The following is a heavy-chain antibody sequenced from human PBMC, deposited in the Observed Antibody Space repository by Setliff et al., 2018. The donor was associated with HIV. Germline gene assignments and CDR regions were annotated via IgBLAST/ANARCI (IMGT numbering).Heavy chain of an antibody. CDR3: ARDAFDYTAYYYSYMDV. Sequence: ASVKVSCKASGYTFTNYYIHWVRQAPGQGLEWMGIIDPSGGSTTYAQKFQGRVTMTRDTSTSTVYMELSSLRSEDTAVYYCARDAFDYTAYYYSYMDVWGKGTTVTVS. J-gene: IGHJ6*03. V-gene: IGHV1-46*01. D-gene: IGHD4-4*01. CDR2: IDPSGGST. CDR1: GYTFTNYY.